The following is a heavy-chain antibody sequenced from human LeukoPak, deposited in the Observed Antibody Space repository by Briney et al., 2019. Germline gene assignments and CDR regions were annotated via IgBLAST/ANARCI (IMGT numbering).Heavy chain of an antibody. Sequence: GGSLSLSCAASGFTFSSYSMNWVRQAPGKGLKWVSSISSSSSYIYYADSVKGRFTISRDNAKNSLYLQMNSLRAEDTAVYYCARVRIVGATLNWFDPWGQGTLVTVSS. CDR1: GFTFSSYS. CDR2: ISSSSSYI. J-gene: IGHJ5*02. D-gene: IGHD1-26*01. V-gene: IGHV3-21*01. CDR3: ARVRIVGATLNWFDP.